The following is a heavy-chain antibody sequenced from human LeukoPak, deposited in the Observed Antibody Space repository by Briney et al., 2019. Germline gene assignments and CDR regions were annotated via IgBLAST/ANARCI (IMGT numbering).Heavy chain of an antibody. CDR2: IIPIFGTA. V-gene: IGHV1-69*13. D-gene: IGHD1-20*01. CDR3: ARWDNWKADSSFDY. CDR1: GGTFSSYA. Sequence: SVKVSCKASGGTFSSYAISWVRQAPGQGLEWMGGIIPIFGTANYAQKFQGRVTITADESTSTAYMELSSLRSEDTAVYYCARWDNWKADSSFDYWGQGTLVTVSS. J-gene: IGHJ4*02.